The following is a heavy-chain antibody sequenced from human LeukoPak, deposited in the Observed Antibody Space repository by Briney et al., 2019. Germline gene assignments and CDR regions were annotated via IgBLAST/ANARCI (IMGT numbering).Heavy chain of an antibody. V-gene: IGHV4-59*01. J-gene: IGHJ6*03. CDR3: ARTTVTTRYYYYMDV. D-gene: IGHD4-17*01. CDR2: IYYSGST. Sequence: TPSETLSLTCTVSGGSISSYYWSWIRQPPGKGLEWIGYIYYSGSTNYNPSLKSRVTISVDTSKNQFSLKLSSVTAADTAVYYCARTTVTTRYYYYMDVWRKGTTVTVSS. CDR1: GGSISSYY.